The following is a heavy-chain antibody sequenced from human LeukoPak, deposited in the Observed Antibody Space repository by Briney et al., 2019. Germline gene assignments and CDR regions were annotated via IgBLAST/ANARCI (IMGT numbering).Heavy chain of an antibody. CDR3: AKINYGDYGKINYYYYYMDV. CDR2: IRYDGRNK. D-gene: IGHD4-17*01. Sequence: GGSLRLSCAASGFTFSSYGMHWVRQAPGKGLEWVTFIRYDGRNKYYADSVKGRFTISRDNSKNTLYLQMNSLRAEDTAVYYCAKINYGDYGKINYYYYYMDVWGKGTTVTVSS. J-gene: IGHJ6*03. V-gene: IGHV3-30*02. CDR1: GFTFSSYG.